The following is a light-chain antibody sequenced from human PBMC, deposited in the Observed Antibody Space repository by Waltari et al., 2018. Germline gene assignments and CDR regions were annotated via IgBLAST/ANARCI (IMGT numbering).Light chain of an antibody. CDR1: SSDVGGYNY. CDR2: EVS. CDR3: SSYAGSNNPL. V-gene: IGLV2-8*01. J-gene: IGLJ2*01. Sequence: QSALTQPPSASGSPGQSVTISCTGTSSDVGGYNYVSWYQQHPGKALKLMISEVSKRPSGVPDRFSGSKSGNTASLTVSGLQAEDEADYYCSSYAGSNNPLFGGGTKLTVL.